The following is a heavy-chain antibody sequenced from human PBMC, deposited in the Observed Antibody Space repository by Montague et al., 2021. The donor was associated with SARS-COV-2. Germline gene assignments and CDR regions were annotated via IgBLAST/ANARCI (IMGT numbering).Heavy chain of an antibody. V-gene: IGHV4-59*01. CDR2: IYSSGST. D-gene: IGHD3-22*01. CDR3: VREGRSSAYAMDY. J-gene: IGHJ4*02. Sequence: SETLSLTCTVSGASISGSYWGWVRQPPGKGPEWIGNIYSSGSTHYNPSLKSRVTISVDTSKSQFSLRLTSVTAADTAVYYCVREGRSSAYAMDYWGQGTLVTVSS. CDR1: GASISGSY.